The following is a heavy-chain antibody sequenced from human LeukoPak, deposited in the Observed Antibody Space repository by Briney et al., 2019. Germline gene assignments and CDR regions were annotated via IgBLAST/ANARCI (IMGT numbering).Heavy chain of an antibody. CDR3: ARDLDLRDAFDI. V-gene: IGHV3-7*01. CDR2: IKQDGSEK. D-gene: IGHD1-1*01. J-gene: IGHJ3*02. Sequence: GGTLRLSCAASGFTFSIYGMSWVRQAPGKGLEWVANIKQDGSEKYYVDSVKGRFTISRDNAKNSLYLQMNSLRAEDTAVYYCARDLDLRDAFDIWGQGTMITVSS. CDR1: GFTFSIYG.